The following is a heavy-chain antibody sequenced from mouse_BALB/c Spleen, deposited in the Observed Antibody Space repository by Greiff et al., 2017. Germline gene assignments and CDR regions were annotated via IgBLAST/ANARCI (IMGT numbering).Heavy chain of an antibody. J-gene: IGHJ2*01. CDR1: GFSLTSYG. Sequence: VQRVESGPGLVAPSQSLSITCTVSGFSLTSYGVHWVRQPPGRGLEWLGVIWAGGSTNYNSALMSRLSISKDNSKSQVFLKMNSLQTDDTAMYYSARESGLYYFDYWGQGTTVTVSS. CDR3: ARESGLYYFDY. CDR2: IWAGGST. V-gene: IGHV2-9*02. D-gene: IGHD3-3*01.